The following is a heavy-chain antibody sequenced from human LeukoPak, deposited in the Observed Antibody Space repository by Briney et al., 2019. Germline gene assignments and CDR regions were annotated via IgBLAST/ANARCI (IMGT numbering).Heavy chain of an antibody. J-gene: IGHJ6*02. CDR2: IYYSGST. CDR1: GGSISSYY. V-gene: IGHV4-59*01. CDR3: ARAYYYYYGMDV. Sequence: PSETLSLTCTVSGGSISSYYWSWIRQPPGKGLEWIGYIYYSGSTNYNPSLKSRVTISVDTSKNQFSLKLSSATAADTAVYYCARAYYYYYGMDVWGQGTTVTVSS.